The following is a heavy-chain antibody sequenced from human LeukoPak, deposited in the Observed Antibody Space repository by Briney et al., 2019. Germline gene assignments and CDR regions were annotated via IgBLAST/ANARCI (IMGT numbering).Heavy chain of an antibody. D-gene: IGHD1-14*01. CDR3: ARANIRVEPFFDS. J-gene: IGHJ4*02. Sequence: SQTLSLTCAISGDSVSSNSAGWNWIRQSPSGGLEWLGRTYYRSKWFNDYAVSMKSRITINPDPSKNQFSLQLSSMTPEDTAVYYCARANIRVEPFFDSWGQGTLVTVSS. CDR2: TYYRSKWFN. CDR1: GDSVSSNSAG. V-gene: IGHV6-1*01.